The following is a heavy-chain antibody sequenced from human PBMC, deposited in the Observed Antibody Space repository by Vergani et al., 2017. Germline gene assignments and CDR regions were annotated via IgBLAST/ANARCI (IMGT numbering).Heavy chain of an antibody. CDR2: ISSSSSYI. Sequence: EVQLVESGGGLVKPGGSLRLSCAASGFTFSSYSMNWVRQAPGKGLEWVSSISSSSSYIYYADSVKGRFTISRDNAKNSLYLQMNSLRAEDTAVYYCARGYKGGRYFDYWGQGTLVTVSS. J-gene: IGHJ4*02. V-gene: IGHV3-21*01. CDR1: GFTFSSYS. D-gene: IGHD5-24*01. CDR3: ARGYKGGRYFDY.